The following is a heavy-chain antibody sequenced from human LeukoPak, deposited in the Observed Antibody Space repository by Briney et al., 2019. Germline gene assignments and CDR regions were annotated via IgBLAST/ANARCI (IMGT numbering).Heavy chain of an antibody. V-gene: IGHV3-48*01. D-gene: IGHD5-18*01. J-gene: IGHJ4*02. CDR3: AKYSYGYLFDY. CDR1: GFTFSSYS. CDR2: ISSSSSAI. Sequence: GGSLRLSCAASGFTFSSYSMNWVRQAPGKGLEWVSYISSSSSAIYYADSVKGRFTIPRDNAKNSLYLQMNSLRAEDTAVYYCAKYSYGYLFDYWGQGTLVTVSS.